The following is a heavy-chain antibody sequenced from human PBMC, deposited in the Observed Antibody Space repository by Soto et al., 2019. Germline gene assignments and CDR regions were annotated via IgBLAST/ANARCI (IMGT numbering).Heavy chain of an antibody. CDR1: GYMFTGFY. CDR3: AAAAIPVAGRHPDF. V-gene: IGHV1-2*02. D-gene: IGHD6-19*01. CDR2: INPNNGVT. J-gene: IGHJ4*02. Sequence: ASVKVSCKASGYMFTGFYLHWVRQAPGQGLEWMGWINPNNGVTTYAKNFQGRVTMTRDSSISTAYMELSGLRSDDTAVYFCAAAAIPVAGRHPDFWGQGTVVTVSS.